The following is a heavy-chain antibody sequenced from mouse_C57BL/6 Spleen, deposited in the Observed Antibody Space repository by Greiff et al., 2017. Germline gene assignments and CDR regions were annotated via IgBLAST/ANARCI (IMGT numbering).Heavy chain of an antibody. CDR2: IWSGGST. J-gene: IGHJ1*03. D-gene: IGHD2-4*01. CDR1: GFSLTSYG. V-gene: IGHV2-2*01. CDR3: ARKKIYYDYDWYFDV. Sequence: VKLVESGPGLVQPSQSLSITCTVSGFSLTSYGVHWVRQSPGKGLEWLGVIWSGGSTDYNAAFISRLSISKDNSKSQVFFKMNSLQADDTSIYYCARKKIYYDYDWYFDVWGTGTTVTVSS.